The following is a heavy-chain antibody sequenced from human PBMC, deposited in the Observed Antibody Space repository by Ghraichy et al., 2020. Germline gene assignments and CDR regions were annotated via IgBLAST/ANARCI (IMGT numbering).Heavy chain of an antibody. V-gene: IGHV4-34*01. D-gene: IGHD6-19*01. Sequence: SETLSLTCAVYGGSFSDYYWSWIRQPPGKGLEWIGEINHSGSTNYNPSLKSRVTISVDTSKNQFSLKLSSVTSADTVVYYCAASYSSGRFYFDYWGQGTLVTVSS. J-gene: IGHJ4*02. CDR3: AASYSSGRFYFDY. CDR2: INHSGST. CDR1: GGSFSDYY.